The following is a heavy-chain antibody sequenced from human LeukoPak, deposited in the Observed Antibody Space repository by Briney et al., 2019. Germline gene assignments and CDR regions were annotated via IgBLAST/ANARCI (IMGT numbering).Heavy chain of an antibody. V-gene: IGHV4-4*07. CDR2: VYASGTT. CDR1: GASVSTYF. CDR3: GKTHCGGGSCDKFDS. Sequence: SETLSLTCTVSGASVSTYFWSWIRQPAGKTMEWIGRVYASGTTYYNPSLRSRVTLSIDTSKNQFSLSLNSVTAADTAVYYCGKTHCGGGSCDKFDSWG. J-gene: IGHJ5*01. D-gene: IGHD2-21*01.